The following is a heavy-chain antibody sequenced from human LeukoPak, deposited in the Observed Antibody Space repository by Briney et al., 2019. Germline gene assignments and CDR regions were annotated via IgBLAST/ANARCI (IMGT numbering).Heavy chain of an antibody. CDR1: GFTLISYS. Sequence: PGGSLRLSCAASGFTLISYSMNWVRQAPGKGLEWVSGISWNSGNIGYADSVKGRFTISRDNAKNSLYLQMDSLRAEDTAFYYCGKASSGYYSAILHWGQGTLVTVSS. CDR2: ISWNSGNI. D-gene: IGHD3-22*01. J-gene: IGHJ4*02. V-gene: IGHV3-9*01. CDR3: GKASSGYYSAILH.